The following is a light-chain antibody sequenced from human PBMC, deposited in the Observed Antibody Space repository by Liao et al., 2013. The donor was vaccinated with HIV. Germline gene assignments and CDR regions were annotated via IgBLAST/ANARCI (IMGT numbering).Light chain of an antibody. CDR2: QDT. CDR1: RLGEKY. J-gene: IGLJ1*01. Sequence: SFELTQPPSVSVSPGQTATITCSGDRLGEKYVSWYQQKPGQSPVLILYQDTNRPSGIPERFSGSTSGNAATLTISGTQAMDEADYYCQAWDFNTNYVFGAGTKVSVL. CDR3: QAWDFNTNYV. V-gene: IGLV3-1*01.